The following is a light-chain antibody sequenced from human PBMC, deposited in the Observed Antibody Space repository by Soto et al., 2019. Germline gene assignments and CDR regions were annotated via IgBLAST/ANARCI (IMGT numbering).Light chain of an antibody. CDR3: SSFTSSMTNV. CDR2: DVT. Sequence: QSVLTQPASVSGSPGQLITISCTGTSSDVGGYNSVSWYQQHPGKAPKLILYDVTDRPSGVSYRFSGSKSGNTASLTISGLQAADEADYFCSSFTSSMTNVFGSGTKLTVL. J-gene: IGLJ1*01. CDR1: SSDVGGYNS. V-gene: IGLV2-14*01.